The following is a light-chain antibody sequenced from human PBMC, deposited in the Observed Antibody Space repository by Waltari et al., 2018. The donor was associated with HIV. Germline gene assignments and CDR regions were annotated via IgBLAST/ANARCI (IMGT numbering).Light chain of an antibody. V-gene: IGLV2-14*03. CDR1: SSDVGDYNY. CDR3: SSYTSSSTRV. J-gene: IGLJ1*01. CDR2: DVS. Sequence: QSALTQPASVSGSPGQSIPISCTGTSSDVGDYNYVSGYQQHPGKAPKLIIYDVSNRPSGVSNRFSGSKSGNTASLTISGLQTEDEADYYCSSYTSSSTRVFGTGTKVTVL.